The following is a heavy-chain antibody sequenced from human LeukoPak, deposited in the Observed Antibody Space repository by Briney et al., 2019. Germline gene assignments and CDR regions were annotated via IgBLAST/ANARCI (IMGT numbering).Heavy chain of an antibody. CDR2: INAGNGNT. V-gene: IGHV1-3*01. D-gene: IGHD6-13*01. CDR1: GYTFTSYA. CDR3: ARDDGGYSSSWYFPFGY. J-gene: IGHJ4*02. Sequence: ASVKVSCKASGYTFTSYAMHWVRQAPGQRLEWMGWINAGNGNTKYSQKFQGRVTITRDTSASTAYMELSSLRSEDTAVYYCARDDGGYSSSWYFPFGYWGQGTLVTVSS.